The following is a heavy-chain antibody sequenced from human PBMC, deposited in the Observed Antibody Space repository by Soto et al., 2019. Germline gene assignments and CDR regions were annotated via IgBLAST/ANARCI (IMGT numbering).Heavy chain of an antibody. CDR2: IYYSGST. Sequence: PSETLSLTCTVSGGSVSSGSYYWSWIRQPPGKGLEWIGYIYYSGSTNYNPSLKSRVTISVDTSKNQFPLKLSSVTAADAAVYYCAADYYDSSGAGDFDYWGQGTLVTVSS. CDR1: GGSVSSGSYY. J-gene: IGHJ4*02. CDR3: AADYYDSSGAGDFDY. V-gene: IGHV4-61*01. D-gene: IGHD3-22*01.